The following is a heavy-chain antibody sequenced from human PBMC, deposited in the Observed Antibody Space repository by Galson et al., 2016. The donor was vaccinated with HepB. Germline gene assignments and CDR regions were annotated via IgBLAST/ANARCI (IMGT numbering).Heavy chain of an antibody. CDR3: AKYYYDGSGYEWRFDY. CDR2: IIYDGGDK. J-gene: IGHJ4*02. Sequence: SLRLSCAASGLTSSTYAMHWVRQAPGKGLEWVAVIIYDGGDKYYADYVKGRFTISRDNSNNTLYLQMNSLRAEDTAVYYCAKYYYDGSGYEWRFDYWGQGTLVTVSS. CDR1: GLTSSTYA. V-gene: IGHV3-30*04. D-gene: IGHD3-22*01.